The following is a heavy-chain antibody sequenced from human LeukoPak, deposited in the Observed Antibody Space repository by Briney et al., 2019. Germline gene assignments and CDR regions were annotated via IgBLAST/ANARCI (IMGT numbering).Heavy chain of an antibody. J-gene: IGHJ4*02. Sequence: ASVKVSCKVSGYTLTELSMHWVRQAPGKGLEWMGGFDPKDGETIYAQKFQGRVTMTEDTSTDTAYMELSSLRSEDTAVYYCATAPLLQLPPRYFDYWGQGTLVTVSS. D-gene: IGHD2-2*01. V-gene: IGHV1-24*01. CDR1: GYTLTELS. CDR2: FDPKDGET. CDR3: ATAPLLQLPPRYFDY.